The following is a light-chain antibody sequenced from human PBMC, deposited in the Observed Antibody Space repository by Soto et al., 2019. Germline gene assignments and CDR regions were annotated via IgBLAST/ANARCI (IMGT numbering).Light chain of an antibody. V-gene: IGLV2-23*01. Sequence: QSALTQPASVSGSPGQSITISCTGTTSDVGSYNLVSWYQQHPGKAPKLMIYEDYKRPSGVSNRFSGSKSGNTASLTISGLQAEDEDDYYCCSYAGSRTAVFGNRTKLT. CDR3: CSYAGSRTAV. J-gene: IGLJ1*01. CDR1: TSDVGSYNL. CDR2: EDY.